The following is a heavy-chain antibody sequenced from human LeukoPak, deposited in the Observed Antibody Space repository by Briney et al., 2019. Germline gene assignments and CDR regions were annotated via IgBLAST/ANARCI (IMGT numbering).Heavy chain of an antibody. Sequence: SETLSLTCAVYGGSFSGDYWSWTRQPPGKGLEWIGEINHSGSTNYNPSLKSRVTISVDTSKNQFSLKLSSVTAADTAVYYCARGGLRYFDWLLQEFDYWGQGTLVTVSS. D-gene: IGHD3-9*01. CDR1: GGSFSGDY. CDR3: ARGGLRYFDWLLQEFDY. V-gene: IGHV4-34*01. CDR2: INHSGST. J-gene: IGHJ4*02.